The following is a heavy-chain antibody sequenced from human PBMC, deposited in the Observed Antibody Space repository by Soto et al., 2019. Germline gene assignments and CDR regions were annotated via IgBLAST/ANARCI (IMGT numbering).Heavy chain of an antibody. CDR1: GFTFSKAW. Sequence: GESLRLSCTASGFTFSKAWMTWGRQAPGEGLEWVGRIKSKTDGGTTDYAAPVKGRFTISRDDSKNTLYLQMNSLKTEDTAVYYCTTVELAPSKRAQPYWGQGTLVTVSS. CDR3: TTVELAPSKRAQPY. D-gene: IGHD1-26*01. V-gene: IGHV3-15*01. J-gene: IGHJ4*02. CDR2: IKSKTDGGTT.